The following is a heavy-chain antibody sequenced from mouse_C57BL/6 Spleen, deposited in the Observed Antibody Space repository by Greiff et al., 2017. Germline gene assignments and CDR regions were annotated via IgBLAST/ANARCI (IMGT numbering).Heavy chain of an antibody. CDR1: GYTFTSYW. V-gene: IGHV1-50*01. CDR2: IDPSDSYT. Sequence: VQLQQPGAELVKPGASVKLSCKASGYTFTSYWMQWVKQRPGQGLEWIGEIDPSDSYTNYNQKFKGKATLTVDTSSSTAYMQLSSLTSENYAVYYCARRLIRYGYAMDDWGQGTSGTVSS. D-gene: IGHD1-1*02. CDR3: ARRLIRYGYAMDD. J-gene: IGHJ4*01.